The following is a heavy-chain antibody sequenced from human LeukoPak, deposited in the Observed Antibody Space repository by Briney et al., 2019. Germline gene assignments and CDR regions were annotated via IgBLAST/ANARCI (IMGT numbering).Heavy chain of an antibody. D-gene: IGHD1-14*01. CDR1: RGSISKYY. J-gene: IGHJ3*02. V-gene: IGHV4-39*01. Sequence: SETLSLTCTLPRGSISKYYWGWIGKPPGKGPAWTESIYYSGTTYYNPSFKSRVPIPVHTSKTRFVLSLLSLTPAHPPRISCARRRTAIGSFDIWGEGTMVAVSS. CDR3: ARRRTAIGSFDI. CDR2: IYYSGTT.